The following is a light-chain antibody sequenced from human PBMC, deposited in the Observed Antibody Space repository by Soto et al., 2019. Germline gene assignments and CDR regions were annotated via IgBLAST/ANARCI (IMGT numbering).Light chain of an antibody. J-gene: IGKJ1*01. V-gene: IGKV1-5*03. Sequence: DIQMSHAPSTLSGSIGVRVTITCRASQTISSWLAWYQQTPGKAPKLLIYKASTLKSGVPSRFSGSGSGTEFTLTISSLQPDDFATYYCQHYNSYSEAFGQGTRWIS. CDR1: QTISSW. CDR3: QHYNSYSEA. CDR2: KAS.